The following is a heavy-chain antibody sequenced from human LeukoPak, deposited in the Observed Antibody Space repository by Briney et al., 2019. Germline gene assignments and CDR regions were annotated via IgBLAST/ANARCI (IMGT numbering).Heavy chain of an antibody. CDR1: GCSINSGSYY. CDR2: IYTSGST. J-gene: IGHJ3*02. Sequence: SETLSLTCTVSGCSINSGSYYWSWIRQPAGKGVGLIGRIYTSGSTNYNPSLKSRVTISVDTSKNQFSLKLSSVTAADTAVYYCARVQVGAAAFDIWGQGTMVTVSS. D-gene: IGHD1-26*01. CDR3: ARVQVGAAAFDI. V-gene: IGHV4-61*02.